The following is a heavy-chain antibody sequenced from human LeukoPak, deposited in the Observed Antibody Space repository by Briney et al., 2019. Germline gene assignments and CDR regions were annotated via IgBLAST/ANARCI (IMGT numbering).Heavy chain of an antibody. J-gene: IGHJ2*01. CDR1: GFTFDDYI. V-gene: IGHV4-59*12. Sequence: GSLRLSCAASGFTFDDYIMHWVRQAPGKGLEWIGYIYYSGSTNYNPSLKSRATISVDTSKNQFSLKVSSVTAADTAVYYCVRRSTPFDLWGRGNLVTVSS. CDR3: VRRSTPFDL. D-gene: IGHD5/OR15-5a*01. CDR2: IYYSGST.